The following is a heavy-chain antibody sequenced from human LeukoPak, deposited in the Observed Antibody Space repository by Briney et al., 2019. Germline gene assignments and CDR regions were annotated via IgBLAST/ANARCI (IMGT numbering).Heavy chain of an antibody. D-gene: IGHD2-15*01. CDR2: INHSGST. V-gene: IGHV4-34*01. CDR1: GGSFSGYY. J-gene: IGHJ6*03. CDR3: ARVYPDCSGGSCYSYYYYYMDV. Sequence: SETLSLTCAVYGGSFSGYYWSWIRQPPGKGLEWIGEINHSGSTNYNPSLKSRVTISVDTSKNQFSLKLSSVTAADTAVYYCARVYPDCSGGSCYSYYYYYMDVWGKGTTVTVSS.